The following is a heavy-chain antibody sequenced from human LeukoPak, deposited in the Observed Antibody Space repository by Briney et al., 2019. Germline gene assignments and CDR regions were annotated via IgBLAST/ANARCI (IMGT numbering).Heavy chain of an antibody. CDR2: IYYSGST. J-gene: IGHJ4*02. Sequence: PSETLSLTCTVSGGSISSYYWSWIRQTPGKGLGWIGYIYYSGSTNYNPSLKSRVTISVDTSKNQFSLKLSSVTAADTAVYYCARQTGDTRSIFDYWGQGTLVTVSS. D-gene: IGHD7-27*01. V-gene: IGHV4-59*01. CDR1: GGSISSYY. CDR3: ARQTGDTRSIFDY.